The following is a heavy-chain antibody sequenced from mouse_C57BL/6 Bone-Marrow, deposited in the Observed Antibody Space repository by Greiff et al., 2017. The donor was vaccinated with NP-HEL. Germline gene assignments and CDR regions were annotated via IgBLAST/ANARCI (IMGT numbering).Heavy chain of an antibody. CDR2: IDPSDSYT. D-gene: IGHD2-3*01. CDR3: ARDGYYGY. CDR1: GYTFTSYW. V-gene: IGHV1-59*01. Sequence: VQLQQSGAELVRPGTSVKLSCKASGYTFTSYWMHWVKQRPGQGLEWIGVIDPSDSYTNYNQKFKGKATLTVDTSSSTAYMQLSSLTSEDSAVYYCARDGYYGYWGQGTTLTVSS. J-gene: IGHJ2*01.